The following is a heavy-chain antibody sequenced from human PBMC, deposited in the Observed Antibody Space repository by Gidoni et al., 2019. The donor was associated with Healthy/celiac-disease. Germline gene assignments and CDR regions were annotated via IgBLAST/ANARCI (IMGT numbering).Heavy chain of an antibody. CDR1: GFPFSSDA. CDR3: AKDGSGYDFGTYYYYGMDV. D-gene: IGHD5-12*01. V-gene: IGHV3-23*01. Sequence: EVQLLESGGGLVQPGGSLRLSCAASGFPFSSDAMSWVRQAPGEGLEWVSAISGSGGSTYYADSVKGRFTISRDNSKNTLYLQMNSLRAEDTAVYYCAKDGSGYDFGTYYYYGMDVWGQGTTVTVSS. J-gene: IGHJ6*02. CDR2: ISGSGGST.